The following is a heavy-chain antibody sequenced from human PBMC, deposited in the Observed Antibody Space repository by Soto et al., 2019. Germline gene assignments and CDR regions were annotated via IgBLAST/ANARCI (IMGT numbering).Heavy chain of an antibody. V-gene: IGHV4-34*01. Sequence: SETLSLTCAVYGRSFSRYYWSWIRQPPGKGLEWIGEINHSGSTNYNPSLKSRVTISVDTSKNQFSLKLSSVTAADTAVYYCARNPLWFGESSYYYYGMDVWGQGTTVTVSS. CDR3: ARNPLWFGESSYYYYGMDV. J-gene: IGHJ6*02. D-gene: IGHD3-10*01. CDR2: INHSGST. CDR1: GRSFSRYY.